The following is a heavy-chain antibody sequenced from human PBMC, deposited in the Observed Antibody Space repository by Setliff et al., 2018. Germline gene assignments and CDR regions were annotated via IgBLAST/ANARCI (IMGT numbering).Heavy chain of an antibody. D-gene: IGHD2-15*01. V-gene: IGHV3-66*02. CDR2: IYSGGST. CDR1: GLTLTNAW. CDR3: AREVVGARPYYYYMDV. J-gene: IGHJ6*03. Sequence: GGSLRLSCTASGLTLTNAWINWVRQAPGKGLEWVSVIYSGGSTYYADSVKGRFTISRDNSKNTLYLQMNSLRAEDTAVYYCAREVVGARPYYYYMDVWGKGTTVTVSS.